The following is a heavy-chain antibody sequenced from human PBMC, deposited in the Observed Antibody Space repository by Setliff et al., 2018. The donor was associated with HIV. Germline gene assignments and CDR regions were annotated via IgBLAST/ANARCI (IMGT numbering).Heavy chain of an antibody. V-gene: IGHV3-7*03. CDR1: GFTFSNFW. Sequence: GGSLSLSCAASGFTFSNFWMHWVRQAPGKGLEWVANIKEDGGEKYYVDSVKGRFTISRDNAKNSRYLQMNSLRVEDTAVYYCVRAMDVWGKGTTVTVSS. J-gene: IGHJ6*03. CDR2: IKEDGGEK. CDR3: VRAMDV.